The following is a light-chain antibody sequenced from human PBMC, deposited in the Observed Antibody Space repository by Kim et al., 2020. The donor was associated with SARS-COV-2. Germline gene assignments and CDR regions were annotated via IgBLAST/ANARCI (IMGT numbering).Light chain of an antibody. J-gene: IGKJ5*01. Sequence: TLSLCRGQMAPLSCRAIQSVAIYLAWYQQRPGQAPMLLIYDASKRATGIPARFRGSGSGTDFTLTIGPLEPEASAVYYCQQRGNFGQGTRLEIK. V-gene: IGKV3-11*01. CDR1: QSVAIY. CDR3: QQRGN. CDR2: DAS.